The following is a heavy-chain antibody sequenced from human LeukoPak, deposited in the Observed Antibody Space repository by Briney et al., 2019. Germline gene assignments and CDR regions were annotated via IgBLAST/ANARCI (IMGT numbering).Heavy chain of an antibody. V-gene: IGHV4-38-2*02. D-gene: IGHD6-19*01. CDR2: IYHSGSA. Sequence: PSETLSLTCTVSGYSISNGYYWGWIRQPPGKGLEWIGNIYHSGSAYYNPSLKSRVTISVDTSKNQFSLKLRSVTAADTAVYHCARAETYSSGWYDPFFDYWGQGTLVTVST. CDR3: ARAETYSSGWYDPFFDY. CDR1: GYSISNGYY. J-gene: IGHJ4*02.